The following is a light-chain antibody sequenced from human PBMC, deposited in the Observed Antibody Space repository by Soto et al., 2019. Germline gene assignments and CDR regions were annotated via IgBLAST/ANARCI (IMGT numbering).Light chain of an antibody. CDR2: AAS. Sequence: DIQMTQSPSSLSASVGDRVTITCRASQSISSYLNWYQQKPGKAPKLLIYAASSLQSGVPSRFRGSGSGTDFTLTISSLQPEDFATYYCQQSYSTHRTFGQGTKLEIK. J-gene: IGKJ2*01. CDR1: QSISSY. CDR3: QQSYSTHRT. V-gene: IGKV1-39*01.